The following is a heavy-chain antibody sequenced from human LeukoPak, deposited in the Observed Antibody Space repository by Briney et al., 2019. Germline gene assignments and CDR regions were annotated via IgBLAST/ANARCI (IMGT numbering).Heavy chain of an antibody. Sequence: SVKVSCKASGGTFSSYAISWVRQAPGQGLEWMGGIIPIFGTANYAQKFQGRVTITADESTSTAYMELSSLRSEDTAVYYCALTSSNPYYYYGMDVWGQGTTVTVSS. J-gene: IGHJ6*02. CDR3: ALTSSNPYYYYGMDV. CDR1: GGTFSSYA. CDR2: IIPIFGTA. D-gene: IGHD2-2*01. V-gene: IGHV1-69*13.